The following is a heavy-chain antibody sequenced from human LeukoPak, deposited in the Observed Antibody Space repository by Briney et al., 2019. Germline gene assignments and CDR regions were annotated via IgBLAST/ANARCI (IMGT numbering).Heavy chain of an antibody. Sequence: GGSLRLSCAASGFTFDDYAMHWVRQAPGKGLEWVSGISWNSGSIGYADSVKGRFTISRDNAKNSLYLQMNSLRAEDMALYYCAKDMHETVYAKGFDYWGQGTLVTVSS. D-gene: IGHD2-8*01. V-gene: IGHV3-9*03. CDR2: ISWNSGSI. CDR1: GFTFDDYA. J-gene: IGHJ4*02. CDR3: AKDMHETVYAKGFDY.